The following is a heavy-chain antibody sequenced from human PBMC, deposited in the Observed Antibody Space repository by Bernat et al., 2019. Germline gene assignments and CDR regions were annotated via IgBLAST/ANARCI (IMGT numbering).Heavy chain of an antibody. J-gene: IGHJ6*03. CDR3: ATRYYDFWGSTYYYYMDV. CDR2: IDPSDSYT. D-gene: IGHD3-3*01. CDR1: GYSFTSYW. Sequence: VQLVQSGAEVKKPGESLRISCKGSGYSFTSYWFSWVRQMPGKGLEWMGRIDPSDSYTNCSPSFQGHVTISANKSISTAYLQWSSLQASDTAMYYCATRYYDFWGSTYYYYMDVWGKGTSVTVSS. V-gene: IGHV5-10-1*03.